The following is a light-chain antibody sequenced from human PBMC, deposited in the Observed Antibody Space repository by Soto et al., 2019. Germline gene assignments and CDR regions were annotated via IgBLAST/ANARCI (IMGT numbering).Light chain of an antibody. V-gene: IGKV1-5*01. CDR3: QQYNSYSPT. CDR2: DAS. Sequence: DIQMTQSPSTLSASVGDRVTITCRASQSIRTWLAWYQQKPGKATKLLIYDASSLQSGVPSRFSGSGSETEFTLTLTSLQPDDFATYYCQQYNSYSPTFGLGTKVEI. J-gene: IGKJ1*01. CDR1: QSIRTW.